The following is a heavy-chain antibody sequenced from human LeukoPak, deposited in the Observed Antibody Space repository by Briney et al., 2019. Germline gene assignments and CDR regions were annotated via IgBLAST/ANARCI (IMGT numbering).Heavy chain of an antibody. CDR2: ISGSGGST. CDR1: GFTFSSYA. D-gene: IGHD1-1*01. CDR3: AKAREGTLYGADALLYYPMDV. Sequence: PGGSLRLSCAASGFTFSSYAMSWVRQAPGKGLEWVSAISGSGGSTYYADSVKGRFTISRDNSKNTLYLQMNSLRAEDTAVYYCAKAREGTLYGADALLYYPMDVWGQGTTVSVSS. V-gene: IGHV3-23*01. J-gene: IGHJ6*02.